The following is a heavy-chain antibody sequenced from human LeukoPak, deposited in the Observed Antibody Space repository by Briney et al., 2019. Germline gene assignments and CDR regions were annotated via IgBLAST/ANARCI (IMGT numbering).Heavy chain of an antibody. V-gene: IGHV1-18*01. Sequence: ASVKVSCKASGYTFTSCGISWVRQAPGQGLEWMGWISAYNGNTNYAQKLQGRVTMTTDTSTSTAYMELRSLRSDDTAVYYCARRVVVAATDAFDIWGQGTMVTVSS. D-gene: IGHD2-15*01. CDR2: ISAYNGNT. CDR1: GYTFTSCG. CDR3: ARRVVVAATDAFDI. J-gene: IGHJ3*02.